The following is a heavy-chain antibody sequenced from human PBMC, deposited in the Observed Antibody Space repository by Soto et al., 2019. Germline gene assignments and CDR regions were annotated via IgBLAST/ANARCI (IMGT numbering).Heavy chain of an antibody. CDR2: IYPGDSDT. V-gene: IGHV5-51*01. D-gene: IGHD2-2*01. CDR3: ALVVVPAAMNEYFDY. CDR1: GYSFTSYW. J-gene: IGHJ4*02. Sequence: GESLKISCKGSGYSFTSYWIDWVRQMPGKGLEWMGIIYPGDSDTRYSPSFQGQVTISADKSISTAYLQWSSLKASDTAMYYCALVVVPAAMNEYFDYWGQGTLVTVSS.